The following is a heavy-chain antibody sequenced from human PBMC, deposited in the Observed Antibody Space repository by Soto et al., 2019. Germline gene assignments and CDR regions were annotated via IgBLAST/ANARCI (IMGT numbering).Heavy chain of an antibody. CDR1: GGSFNRQT. D-gene: IGHD3-22*01. V-gene: IGHV1-69*01. Sequence: QVQLVQSGAEVRKPGSSVRVSCKASGGSFNRQTISWVRQAPGQGLEWMGGIIPIFGTANHAQKFQGRVTTIADESTSNVYMELSSLRSDDTAIYYCARGWGYDSTDYYYAYWGQGTLVIVSS. CDR3: ARGWGYDSTDYYYAY. CDR2: IIPIFGTA. J-gene: IGHJ4*02.